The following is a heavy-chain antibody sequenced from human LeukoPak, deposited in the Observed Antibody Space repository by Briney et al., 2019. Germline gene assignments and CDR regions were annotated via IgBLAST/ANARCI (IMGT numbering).Heavy chain of an antibody. J-gene: IGHJ6*03. CDR2: INPNSGGT. CDR3: ARGDSGYDHFYHMDV. CDR1: GYTFTGNY. D-gene: IGHD5-12*01. Sequence: ASVKVSCKASGYTFTGNYMHWVRQAPGQGLEWMGWINPNSGGTNYAQKFQGRVTMTRDTSISTAYMELSRPIFDDTAVYYCARGDSGYDHFYHMDVWGKGTTVTISS. V-gene: IGHV1-2*02.